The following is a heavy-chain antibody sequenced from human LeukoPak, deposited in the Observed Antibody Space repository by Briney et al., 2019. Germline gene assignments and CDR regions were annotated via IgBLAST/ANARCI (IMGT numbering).Heavy chain of an antibody. CDR1: GFTFSSYP. CDR3: AKDRNSAFYGATDS. V-gene: IGHV3-23*01. J-gene: IGHJ4*02. CDR2: ITSSGGT. Sequence: GGSLRLSCAASGFTFSSYPVSWVRQAPGRGLEWVSAITSSGGTYYIPSVRGRFIVSRDNSRNTLYLQMNSLRAEDTAVYYCAKDRNSAFYGATDSWGQGSLVTVSS. D-gene: IGHD4-17*01.